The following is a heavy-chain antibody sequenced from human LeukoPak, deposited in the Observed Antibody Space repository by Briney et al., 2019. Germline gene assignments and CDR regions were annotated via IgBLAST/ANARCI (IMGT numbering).Heavy chain of an antibody. CDR3: ARGHYDFWSGYYTGLSENYTDV. Sequence: PSETLSLTCAVYGGSFSGYYWSWIRQPPGKGLEWIGEINHSGSTNYNPSLKSRVTISVDTSKNQFSLKLSSVTAADTAVYYCARGHYDFWSGYYTGLSENYTDVWGKGTTVTVSS. CDR2: INHSGST. D-gene: IGHD3-3*01. CDR1: GGSFSGYY. V-gene: IGHV4-34*01. J-gene: IGHJ6*03.